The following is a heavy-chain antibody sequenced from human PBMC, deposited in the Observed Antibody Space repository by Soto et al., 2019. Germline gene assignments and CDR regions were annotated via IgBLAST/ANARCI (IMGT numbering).Heavy chain of an antibody. CDR1: GGTFSSYA. D-gene: IGHD5-18*01. J-gene: IGHJ6*02. V-gene: IGHV1-69*01. CDR2: IIPIFGTA. CDR3: ARDLDTAMVKTYYYYYGMDV. Sequence: QVQLVQSGAEVKKPGSSVKVSCKASGGTFSSYAISWVRQAPGQGLEWMGGIIPIFGTANYAQKFQGRVTITADGSTSTAYMELSSLRSEDTAVYYCARDLDTAMVKTYYYYYGMDVWGQGTTVTVSS.